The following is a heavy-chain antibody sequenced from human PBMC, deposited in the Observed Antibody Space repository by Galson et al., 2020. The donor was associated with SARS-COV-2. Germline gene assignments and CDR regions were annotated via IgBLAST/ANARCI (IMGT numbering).Heavy chain of an antibody. CDR2: IYYSGST. CDR1: GGSISSYY. D-gene: IGHD3-16*02. CDR3: ARSIGGGDPYDYVWGSYLPGYFDY. J-gene: IGHJ4*02. Sequence: SETLSLTCTVSGGSISSYYWSWIRQPPGKGLEWIGYIYYSGSTNYNPSLKSRVTISVDTSKNQLSLKLSSVTAADTAVYYCARSIGGGDPYDYVWGSYLPGYFDYWGQGTLVTVSS. V-gene: IGHV4-59*01.